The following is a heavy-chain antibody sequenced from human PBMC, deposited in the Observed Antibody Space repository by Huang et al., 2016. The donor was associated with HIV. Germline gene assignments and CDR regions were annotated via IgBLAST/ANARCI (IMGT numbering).Heavy chain of an antibody. D-gene: IGHD3-22*01. Sequence: QVQLQQWGAELLKPSETLSLTCAVSGGSFSGHYWTWIRQPPGRGLEWMGEISDSGSTPYNPSLKSRVTISGDTSQSQFSLKLNSVTAADTAIYYCARMFKYDSGGYWGNDAFDIWGQGTMVTVSS. CDR2: ISDSGST. CDR3: ARMFKYDSGGYWGNDAFDI. CDR1: GGSFSGHY. V-gene: IGHV4-34*02. J-gene: IGHJ3*02.